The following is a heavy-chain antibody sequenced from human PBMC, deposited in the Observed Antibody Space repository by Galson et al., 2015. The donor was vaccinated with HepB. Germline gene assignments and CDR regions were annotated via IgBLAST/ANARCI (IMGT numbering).Heavy chain of an antibody. D-gene: IGHD2-2*01. V-gene: IGHV3-21*01. J-gene: IGHJ4*02. CDR2: ISSSSSYI. CDR1: GFTFSSYS. CDR3: AGSRSTSWQGAPTDY. Sequence: SLRLSYAASGFTFSSYSMNWVRQAPGKGLEWVSSISSSSSYIYYADSVKGRFTISRDNAKNSLYLQMNSLRAEDTAVYYCAGSRSTSWQGAPTDYWGQGTLVTVSS.